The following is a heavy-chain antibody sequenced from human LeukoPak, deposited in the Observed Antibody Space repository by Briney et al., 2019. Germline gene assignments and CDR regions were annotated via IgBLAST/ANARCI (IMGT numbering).Heavy chain of an antibody. D-gene: IGHD1-26*01. J-gene: IGHJ4*02. CDR1: GGSISSSSYY. Sequence: SETLSLTCTVSGGSISSSSYYWGWIRRPPGKGLEWIGSIYYSGSTYYNPSLKSRVTISVDTSKNQFSLKLSSVTAADTAVYYWGRVRKGGLIGGATGGHFDYGAQGPRVTVPS. CDR2: IYYSGST. CDR3: GRVRKGGLIGGATGGHFDY. V-gene: IGHV4-39*07.